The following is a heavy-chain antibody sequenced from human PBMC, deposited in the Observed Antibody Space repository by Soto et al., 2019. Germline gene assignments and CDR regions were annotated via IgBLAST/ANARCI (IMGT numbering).Heavy chain of an antibody. Sequence: ASVKVSCKASGYTFTSYDINWVRQATGQGLEWMGWMNPNSGNTGYAQKFQGRVTMTRNTSISTAYMELSSLRSEDTAVYYCARTRILTIFGVVIISWFDPWGKGTLVTVSS. CDR3: ARTRILTIFGVVIISWFDP. CDR1: GYTFTSYD. D-gene: IGHD3-3*01. V-gene: IGHV1-8*01. CDR2: MNPNSGNT. J-gene: IGHJ5*02.